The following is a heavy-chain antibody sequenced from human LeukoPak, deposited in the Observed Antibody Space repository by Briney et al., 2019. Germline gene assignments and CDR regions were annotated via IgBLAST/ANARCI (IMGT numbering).Heavy chain of an antibody. J-gene: IGHJ4*02. V-gene: IGHV1-18*01. CDR3: AREYSYAHYFDN. Sequence: ASVKVSCKASGYTFTSYGISWVRQAPGQGLEWMGWISAYNGNTNYAQKLQGRVTMTRDTSINTAYMELSRLRSDDTAVYYCAREYSYAHYFDNWGQGTLVTVSS. CDR1: GYTFTSYG. D-gene: IGHD5-18*01. CDR2: ISAYNGNT.